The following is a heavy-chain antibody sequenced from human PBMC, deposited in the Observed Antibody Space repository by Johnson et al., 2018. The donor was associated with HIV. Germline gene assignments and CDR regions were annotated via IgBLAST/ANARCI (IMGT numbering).Heavy chain of an antibody. Sequence: QVQLVESGGGVVQPGGSLRLSCAASGFIFSSYGMHWVRQAPGKGLEWVAVIAADGSNDFYADSVKGRFTISRDNSKNTLYLQMNSLRPEDTAVYFCAREKGMTTIRDAFDIWGQRTMVTVSS. V-gene: IGHV3-30*03. J-gene: IGHJ3*02. CDR3: AREKGMTTIRDAFDI. D-gene: IGHD5-24*01. CDR2: IAADGSND. CDR1: GFIFSSYG.